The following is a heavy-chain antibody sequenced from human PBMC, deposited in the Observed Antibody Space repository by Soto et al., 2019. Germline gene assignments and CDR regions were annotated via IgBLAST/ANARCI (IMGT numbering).Heavy chain of an antibody. Sequence: EVQLVESGGGLIQPGGSLRLSCAASGFTVSSNYMSWVRQAPGKGLEWVSVIYSGGSTYYADSVKGRFTISRDNSKNTLYLQMKSLRAEDTAVYYCARDRVESGYPEYFQHWGQGNLVTVSS. CDR2: IYSGGST. CDR1: GFTVSSNY. D-gene: IGHD3-22*01. CDR3: ARDRVESGYPEYFQH. V-gene: IGHV3-53*01. J-gene: IGHJ1*01.